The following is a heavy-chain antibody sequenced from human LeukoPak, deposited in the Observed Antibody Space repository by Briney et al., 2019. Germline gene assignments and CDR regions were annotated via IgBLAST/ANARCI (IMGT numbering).Heavy chain of an antibody. CDR2: ISGNGVVT. Sequence: RGSLRLSCAASGFTFSSYALNWVRQTPGKGLQWVAAISGNGVVTFYADSVKGRFAVSRDNFRNIMYLQMNSLGAEDTAVYYCVKTAVDTGPYDFWGQGTLVTVSS. V-gene: IGHV3-23*01. CDR3: VKTAVDTGPYDF. CDR1: GFTFSSYA. D-gene: IGHD5-18*01. J-gene: IGHJ4*02.